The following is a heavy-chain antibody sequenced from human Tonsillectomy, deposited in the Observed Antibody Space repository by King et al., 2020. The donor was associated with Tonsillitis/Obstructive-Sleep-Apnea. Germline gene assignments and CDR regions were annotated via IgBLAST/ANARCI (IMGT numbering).Heavy chain of an antibody. J-gene: IGHJ6*03. V-gene: IGHV6-1*01. CDR1: GDSVSSNSAA. D-gene: IGHD2-15*01. CDR2: TYYRSKWYN. CDR3: ARDRYCSGGSCYFTTYYYYYYMDV. Sequence: VQLQQSGPGLVKPSQTLSLTCAISGDSVSSNSAAWNWIRQSPSRGLEWLGRTYYRSKWYNDYAVSVKRRITINPDTSKNQFSLQLNSVTPEDTAVYYCARDRYCSGGSCYFTTYYYYYYMDVWGKGTTVTVSS.